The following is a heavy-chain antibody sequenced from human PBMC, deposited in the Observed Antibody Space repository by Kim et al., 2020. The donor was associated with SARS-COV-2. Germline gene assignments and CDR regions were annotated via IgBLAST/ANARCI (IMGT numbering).Heavy chain of an antibody. D-gene: IGHD3-16*01. V-gene: IGHV3-23*01. CDR1: GFTFSSYA. J-gene: IGHJ5*02. CDR2: ISGSGGST. CDR3: ANDAPLDAYVPLEFDP. Sequence: GGSLRLSCAASGFTFSSYAMSWVRQAPGKGLEWVSAISGSGGSTYYADSVKGRFTISRDNSKNTLYLQMNSLRAEDTAVYYCANDAPLDAYVPLEFDPWGQGTLVTVSS.